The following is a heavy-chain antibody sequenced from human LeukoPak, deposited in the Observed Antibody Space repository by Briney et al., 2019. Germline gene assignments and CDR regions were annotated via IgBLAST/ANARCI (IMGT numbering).Heavy chain of an antibody. D-gene: IGHD5-18*01. CDR2: ISSRSTYT. CDR1: GFTFRSIA. CDR3: ARERTAIVDY. V-gene: IGHV3-21*05. Sequence: GGSLRLSCAASGFTFRSIAMTWVRQAPGKGLEWVSYISSRSTYTNYADSVKGRFTISRDNPRNSLYLQMNSLRAEDTAVYYCARERTAIVDYWGQGTLVTVSS. J-gene: IGHJ4*02.